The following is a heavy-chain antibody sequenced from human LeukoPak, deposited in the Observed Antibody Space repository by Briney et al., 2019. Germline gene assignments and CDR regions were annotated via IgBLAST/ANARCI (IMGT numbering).Heavy chain of an antibody. CDR1: GGTFSSYA. J-gene: IGHJ4*02. V-gene: IGHV1-69*13. CDR3: AAYYDSSGYYSYGPLDY. Sequence: EASVKVSCKASGGTFSSYAISWVRQAPGQGLEWMGGIIPIFGTANYAQKFQGRVTITADESTSTAYMELSSLRPEDTAVYYCAAYYDSSGYYSYGPLDYWGQGTLVTVSS. D-gene: IGHD3-22*01. CDR2: IIPIFGTA.